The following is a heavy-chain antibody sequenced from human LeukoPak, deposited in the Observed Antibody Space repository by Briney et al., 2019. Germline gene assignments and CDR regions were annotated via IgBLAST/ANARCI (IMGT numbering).Heavy chain of an antibody. J-gene: IGHJ5*02. CDR2: ISYDGSNK. CDR1: GFTFSSYA. Sequence: PGGSLRLSCAASGFTFSSYAMHWVRQAPGKGLEWMAVISYDGSNKYYADSVKGRFTISRDNSKNTLYLQMNSMRAEDTAVYYCARDRLATLVGATLGQNWFDPWGQGTLVTVSS. CDR3: ARDRLATLVGATLGQNWFDP. D-gene: IGHD1-26*01. V-gene: IGHV3-30-3*01.